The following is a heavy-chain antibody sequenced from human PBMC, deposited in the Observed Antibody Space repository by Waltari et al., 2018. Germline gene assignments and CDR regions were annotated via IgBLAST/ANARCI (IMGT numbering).Heavy chain of an antibody. J-gene: IGHJ4*02. Sequence: QVQLQQWGAGLLKPSETLSLTCAVHGGSFSGYYWTWIRQPPGKVLEWIGEINHSGSTNYNPSLKSRVTISVDTSKNQFSLKLSSVTAADTAVYYCARGWIQLWMNWGQGTLVTVSS. D-gene: IGHD5-18*01. V-gene: IGHV4-34*01. CDR1: GGSFSGYY. CDR3: ARGWIQLWMN. CDR2: INHSGST.